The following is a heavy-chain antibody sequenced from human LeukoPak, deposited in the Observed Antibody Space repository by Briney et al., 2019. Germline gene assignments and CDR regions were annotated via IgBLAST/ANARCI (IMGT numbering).Heavy chain of an antibody. J-gene: IGHJ4*02. Sequence: SVKVSCKASGGTFSSYAISWVRQAPGQGLEWMGRIIPILGIANYAQKFQGRVTITADKSTSTAYMELSSLRSEDTAVYYCARGPYGSGSYFDYWGQGTLVTVSS. CDR1: GGTFSSYA. V-gene: IGHV1-69*04. CDR2: IIPILGIA. D-gene: IGHD3-10*01. CDR3: ARGPYGSGSYFDY.